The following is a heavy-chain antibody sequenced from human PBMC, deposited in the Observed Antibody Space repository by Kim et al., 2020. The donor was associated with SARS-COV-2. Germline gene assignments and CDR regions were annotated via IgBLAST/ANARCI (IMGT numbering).Heavy chain of an antibody. J-gene: IGHJ4*02. Sequence: KDYADSVKGRFTISRDNAKNSLYLQMNSLRAEDTAVYYCARMGATRPFDYWGQGTLVTVSS. D-gene: IGHD1-26*01. CDR2: K. CDR3: ARMGATRPFDY. V-gene: IGHV3-11*01.